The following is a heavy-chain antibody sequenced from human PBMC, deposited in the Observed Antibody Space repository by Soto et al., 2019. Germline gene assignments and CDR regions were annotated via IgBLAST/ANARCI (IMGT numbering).Heavy chain of an antibody. J-gene: IGHJ6*02. D-gene: IGHD2-2*01. CDR3: ARDGDIVVVPAAITQYGMDV. CDR2: ISAYNGNT. Sequence: ASVKVSCKASGYTFTSYGISWVRQAPGQGLDWMGWISAYNGNTNYAQKLQGRVTMTTDTSTSAAYMELRSLRSDDTAVYYCARDGDIVVVPAAITQYGMDVWGQGTTVTV. V-gene: IGHV1-18*01. CDR1: GYTFTSYG.